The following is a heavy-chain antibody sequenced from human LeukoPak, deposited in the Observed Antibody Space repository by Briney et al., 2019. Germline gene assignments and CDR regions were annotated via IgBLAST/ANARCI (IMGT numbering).Heavy chain of an antibody. CDR1: GYSFTNYW. V-gene: IGHV5-51*01. CDR2: IYPGDSDT. D-gene: IGHD3-10*01. CDR3: ARLRYFGSGSYSDY. Sequence: GEALKISCKGSGYSFTNYWIGWVRQLPGEGLESMGIIYPGDSDTRYSPSFQGQVTTSADKSITTAYLQWSSLKASDTAMYYCARLRYFGSGSYSDYWGQGTLVTVSS. J-gene: IGHJ4*02.